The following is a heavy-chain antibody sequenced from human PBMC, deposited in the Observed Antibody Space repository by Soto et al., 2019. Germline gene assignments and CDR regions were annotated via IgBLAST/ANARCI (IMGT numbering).Heavy chain of an antibody. Sequence: QAQLQESGHELVQPSQTLFLTCTVSRASIASGGYYWSWIRQHPGKGLEWVGTIFYTGSTFYNPSLGSRLTMSLNAPKSQFFLKLTSATAADTGLYYCASLIALPTMTNFDSCGQGILVTVSS. CDR3: ASLIALPTMTNFDS. D-gene: IGHD1-1*01. CDR1: RASIASGGYY. J-gene: IGHJ4*02. V-gene: IGHV4-31*03. CDR2: IFYTGST.